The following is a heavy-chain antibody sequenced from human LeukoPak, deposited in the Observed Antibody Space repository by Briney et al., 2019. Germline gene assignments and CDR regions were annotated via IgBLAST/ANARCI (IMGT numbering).Heavy chain of an antibody. D-gene: IGHD3-9*01. J-gene: IGHJ2*01. V-gene: IGHV4-38-2*02. CDR2: IYHSGST. CDR1: GYSISSGYY. Sequence: SETLSLTCAVSGYSISSGYYWGWIRQPPGKGLEWIGSIYHSGSTYYNPSLKSRVTISVDTSKNQFSLKLSSVTAADTAVYYCARDNGPLDWPPWYFDLWGRGTLVTVSS. CDR3: ARDNGPLDWPPWYFDL.